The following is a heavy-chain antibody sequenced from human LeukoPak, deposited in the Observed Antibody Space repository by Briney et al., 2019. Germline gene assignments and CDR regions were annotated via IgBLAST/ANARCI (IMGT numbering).Heavy chain of an antibody. Sequence: SETLSLTCAVSGYSISSGYYWGWIRQPPGKGLEWIGSIYHSGSTYYNPSLKSRVTISVDTSKNQFSLKLSSVTAADTAVYYCARLGHHDFWSGYYREYYYYYMDVWGTGTTVTVSS. CDR2: IYHSGST. J-gene: IGHJ6*03. CDR3: ARLGHHDFWSGYYREYYYYYMDV. D-gene: IGHD3-3*01. CDR1: GYSISSGYY. V-gene: IGHV4-38-2*01.